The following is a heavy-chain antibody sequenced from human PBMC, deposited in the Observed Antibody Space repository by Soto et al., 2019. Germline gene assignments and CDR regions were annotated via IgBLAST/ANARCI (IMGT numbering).Heavy chain of an antibody. CDR2: IYYSGNT. V-gene: IGHV4-31*03. Sequence: SETLSLTCTVSGGSISSGTYYWSWIRQHPGKGLEWIGYIYYSGNTYYNPSLKSRVSISVDTSKSHLSLKLSSVTAADTAVYYCARGGDLGDYRFLTYWGQGTLVTVSS. D-gene: IGHD3-3*01. CDR3: ARGGDLGDYRFLTY. CDR1: GGSISSGTYY. J-gene: IGHJ4*02.